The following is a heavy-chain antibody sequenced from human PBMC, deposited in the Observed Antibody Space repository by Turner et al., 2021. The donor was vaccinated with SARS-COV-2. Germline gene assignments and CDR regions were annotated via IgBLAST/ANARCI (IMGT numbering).Heavy chain of an antibody. CDR2: INSDGSST. Sequence: EVQLVESGGGLVQPGGSLRLSCAASGFTFSSYWMHWVRQAPGKGLVWVARINSDGSSTSYADSVKGRFTISRDNAKNTLYLQMNSLRAEDTAVYYCVREIIVVVPAADYWGQGTLVTVSS. CDR1: GFTFSSYW. CDR3: VREIIVVVPAADY. D-gene: IGHD2-2*01. V-gene: IGHV3-74*01. J-gene: IGHJ4*02.